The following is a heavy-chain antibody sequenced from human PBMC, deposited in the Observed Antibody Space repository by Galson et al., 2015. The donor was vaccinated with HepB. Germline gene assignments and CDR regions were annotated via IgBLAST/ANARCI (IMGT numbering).Heavy chain of an antibody. D-gene: IGHD6-6*01. CDR1: GFTFSIYG. CDR3: ATGIAARPLSYYYMDV. V-gene: IGHV3-30*03. J-gene: IGHJ6*03. Sequence: SLRLSCATSGFTFSIYGMHWVRQAPGKGLEWVAVTSYDGINKYYGDSVKGRFTISRDNSNNTLYLQMNNLRAEDTAVYYCATGIAARPLSYYYMDVWGKGTTVTVS. CDR2: TSYDGINK.